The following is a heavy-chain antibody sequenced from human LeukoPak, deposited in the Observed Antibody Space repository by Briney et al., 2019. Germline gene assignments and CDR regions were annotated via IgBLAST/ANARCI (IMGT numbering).Heavy chain of an antibody. CDR2: IYYSRST. V-gene: IGHV4-39*01. D-gene: IGHD3-22*01. J-gene: IGHJ2*01. CDR1: GGSISSSSYY. Sequence: PSETLSLTCTVSGGSISSSSYYWGWIRQPPGTGLEWIGSIYYSRSTSYNPSLKSRVTISVDTSKNQFSLKLSSVTAADTAVYYCARGITMIAVVIHDWYFDLWGRGTLVTVSS. CDR3: ARGITMIAVVIHDWYFDL.